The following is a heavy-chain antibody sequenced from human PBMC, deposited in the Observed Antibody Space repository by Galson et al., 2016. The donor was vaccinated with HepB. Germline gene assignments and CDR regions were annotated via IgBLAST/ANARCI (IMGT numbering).Heavy chain of an antibody. D-gene: IGHD2/OR15-2a*01. J-gene: IGHJ4*02. V-gene: IGHV3-7*03. CDR2: INEGGSGK. CDR3: AREPFIRPGDY. Sequence: SLRLSCAASGFTFSSYWMAWVRQAPGEGLAWVANINEGGSGKNYVDSVKGRFTISRDNVKNSLYLQMNSLRVEDTAVYFCAREPFIRPGDYWGPGSQVTVSS. CDR1: GFTFSSYW.